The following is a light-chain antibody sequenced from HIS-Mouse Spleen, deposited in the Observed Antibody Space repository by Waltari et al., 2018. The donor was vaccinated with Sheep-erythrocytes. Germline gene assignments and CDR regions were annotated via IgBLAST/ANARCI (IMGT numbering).Light chain of an antibody. CDR3: CSYAGSYNHV. J-gene: IGLJ1*01. Sequence: QSALTQPRSVSGSPGQSVTISCTATSSDVGCYNYFSWYQQHPGKAPKLMIYDVSKRPSGVPDRFSGSKSGNTASLTISGLQAEDEADYYCCSYAGSYNHVFATGTKVTVL. CDR1: SSDVGCYNY. V-gene: IGLV2-11*01. CDR2: DVS.